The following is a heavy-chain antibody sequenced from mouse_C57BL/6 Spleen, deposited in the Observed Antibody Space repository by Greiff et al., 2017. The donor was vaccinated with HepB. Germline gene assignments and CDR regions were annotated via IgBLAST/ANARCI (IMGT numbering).Heavy chain of an antibody. CDR1: GYTFTDYY. V-gene: IGHV1-19*01. J-gene: IGHJ1*03. D-gene: IGHD4-1*01. CDR2: INPYNGGT. Sequence: DVQLQESGPVLVKPGASVKMSCKASGYTFTDYYMNWVKQSHGKSLEWIGVINPYNGGTSYNQKFKGKATLTVDKSSSTAYMELNSLTSEDSAVYYCARQALTGTWYFDVWGTGTTVTVSS. CDR3: ARQALTGTWYFDV.